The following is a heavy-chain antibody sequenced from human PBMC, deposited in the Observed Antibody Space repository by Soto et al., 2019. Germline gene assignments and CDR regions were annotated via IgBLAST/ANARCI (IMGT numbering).Heavy chain of an antibody. CDR2: IIPILGIA. V-gene: IGHV1-69*02. D-gene: IGHD4-17*01. Sequence: QVQLVQSGAEVKKPGSSVKVSCKASGGTFSTYIISWVRQAPGQGLEWMGRIIPILGIANYAQKFQGRVTITADKSTSTAYMELSSLRTEVTAVYYCAGRVDGDYGDFDYWGQGTLVTVSS. J-gene: IGHJ4*02. CDR1: GGTFSTYI. CDR3: AGRVDGDYGDFDY.